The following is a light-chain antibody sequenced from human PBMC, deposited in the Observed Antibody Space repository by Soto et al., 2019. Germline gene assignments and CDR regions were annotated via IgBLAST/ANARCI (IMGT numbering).Light chain of an antibody. CDR2: AAS. V-gene: IGKV3-20*01. Sequence: DIVLTQSPGPLSLSPGERATLSCRASQSVSSTYLAWYQQKPGQAPRLLIYAASSRTTAIPDRFSGSGSGTDFTLTISRLESEDFAVYYCQQYGSSLLITFGQGTRLEIK. CDR1: QSVSSTY. J-gene: IGKJ5*01. CDR3: QQYGSSLLIT.